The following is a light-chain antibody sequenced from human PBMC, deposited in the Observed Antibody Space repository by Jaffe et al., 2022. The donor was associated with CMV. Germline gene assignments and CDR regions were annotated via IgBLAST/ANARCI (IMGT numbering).Light chain of an antibody. Sequence: EIVMTQPQISLSVTPGESASISCRSSQTLLQSDGKTYLYWFLQKGGQSPQLLIYEVSSRFSGVPDRFSGSGFGTDFTLKISRVEAEDVGVYYCMQGIHLPITFGQGTRLEIK. V-gene: IGKV2-29*02. CDR2: EVS. CDR3: MQGIHLPIT. J-gene: IGKJ5*01. CDR1: QTLLQSDGKTY.